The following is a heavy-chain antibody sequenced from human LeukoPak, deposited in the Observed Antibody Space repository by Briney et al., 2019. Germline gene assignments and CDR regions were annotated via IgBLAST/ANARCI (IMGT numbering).Heavy chain of an antibody. Sequence: GASVKVSCKASGYTFTSYYMHWVRQAPGQGLEWMGIINPSGGSTSYAQKFQGRVTMTRDMSTSTVYMELSSLRSEDTALYFCAQWSRYFDYWGQGTLVTVSS. V-gene: IGHV1-46*01. D-gene: IGHD1-26*01. CDR1: GYTFTSYY. CDR2: INPSGGST. CDR3: AQWSRYFDY. J-gene: IGHJ4*02.